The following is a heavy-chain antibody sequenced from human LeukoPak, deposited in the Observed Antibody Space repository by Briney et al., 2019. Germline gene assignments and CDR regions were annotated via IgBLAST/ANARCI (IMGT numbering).Heavy chain of an antibody. CDR2: ISGSGGNT. V-gene: IGHV3-23*01. Sequence: GGSLRLSCAASGFTFSTNAMSWVRQAPGKGLEWVSAISGSGGNTYYADSVKGRFTISRDNSKNTLYLQISSLRAEDTAVYYCARGGTVLRDAFDIWGQGTMVTVSS. D-gene: IGHD4-17*01. J-gene: IGHJ3*02. CDR1: GFTFSTNA. CDR3: ARGGTVLRDAFDI.